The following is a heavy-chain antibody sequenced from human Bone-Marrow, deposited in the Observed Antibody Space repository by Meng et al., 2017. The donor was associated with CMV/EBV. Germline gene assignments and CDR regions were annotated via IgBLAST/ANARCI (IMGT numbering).Heavy chain of an antibody. CDR2: IGTGGDT. CDR1: GFAFSSYA. V-gene: IGHV3-47*01. J-gene: IGHJ4*02. CDR3: ASRYGVASMGN. Sequence: GESLKISCAASGFAFSSYALHWVRRAPGKGLEWVSAIGTGGDTYYADSVMGRFTISRDNAKKSLYLQMNSLIAEDMAVYYCASRYGVASMGNWGQGTLVTVSS. D-gene: IGHD3-3*01.